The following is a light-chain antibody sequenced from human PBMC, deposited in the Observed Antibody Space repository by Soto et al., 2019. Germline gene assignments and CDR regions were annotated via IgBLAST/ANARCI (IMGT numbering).Light chain of an antibody. CDR1: QSISSY. CDR3: QQSYSTHPIT. J-gene: IGKJ5*01. Sequence: DIQMTQSPSSLSASVGDRFTITCRASQSISSYLNWYQQKPXKAPKLLIYAASSLQSGVPSRFSGSGSGTDFTLTISSLQHEDFANYYCQQSYSTHPITFGQGTRLEIK. CDR2: AAS. V-gene: IGKV1-39*01.